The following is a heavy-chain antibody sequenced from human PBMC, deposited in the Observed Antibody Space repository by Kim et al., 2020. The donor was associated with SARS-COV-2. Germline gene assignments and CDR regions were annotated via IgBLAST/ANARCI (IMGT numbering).Heavy chain of an antibody. Sequence: GGSLRLSCAASGFTFSSYSMNWVRQAPGKGLEWVSSISSSSSYIYYADSVKGRFTISRDNAKNSLYLQMNSLRAEDTAVYYCARDAGYSGSYYGYWGQGTLVTVSS. J-gene: IGHJ4*02. D-gene: IGHD1-26*01. V-gene: IGHV3-21*01. CDR1: GFTFSSYS. CDR2: ISSSSSYI. CDR3: ARDAGYSGSYYGY.